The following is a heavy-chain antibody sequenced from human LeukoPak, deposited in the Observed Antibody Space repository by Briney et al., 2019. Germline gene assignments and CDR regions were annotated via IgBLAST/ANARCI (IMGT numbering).Heavy chain of an antibody. J-gene: IGHJ4*02. D-gene: IGHD6-6*01. CDR2: IKQDGSET. V-gene: IGHV3-7*01. CDR1: GFIFSNYW. CDR3: AREGRYSSSPSSL. Sequence: GGSLRLSCAASGFIFSNYWMTWARQAPGKGLEWVANIKQDGSETYYVDSVKGRFTISRDNAKNSLYLQMNSLRAEDTAVYYCAREGRYSSSPSSLWGQGTLVTVSS.